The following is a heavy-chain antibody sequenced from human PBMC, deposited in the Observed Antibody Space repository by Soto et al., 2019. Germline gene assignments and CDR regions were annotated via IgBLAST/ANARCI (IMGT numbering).Heavy chain of an antibody. J-gene: IGHJ5*02. D-gene: IGHD3-22*01. CDR1: GGSINSGRYS. Sequence: PSETLSLTCTVSGGSINSGRYSWTWTRQPPGKGLERIGHMYHTGTTYYNPSLKSRVTMSVDTSKNQFSLKLSSVTAADTAVYYCARGINYYDSSGYSWFDPWGQGTLVTVSS. V-gene: IGHV4-30-2*01. CDR3: ARGINYYDSSGYSWFDP. CDR2: MYHTGTT.